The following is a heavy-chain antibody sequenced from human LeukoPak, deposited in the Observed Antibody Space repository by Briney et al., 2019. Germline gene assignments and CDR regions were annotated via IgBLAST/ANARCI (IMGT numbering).Heavy chain of an antibody. D-gene: IGHD6-13*01. CDR3: ARDGAAADLFDY. J-gene: IGHJ4*02. V-gene: IGHV3-21*01. CDR1: GFTFSSYS. Sequence: GGSLRLSCAASGFTFSSYSMNWVRQAPGKGLEWVSSISSSSSYIYYADPVKGRFTISRDNAKNSLYLQMNSLRAEDTAVYYCARDGAAADLFDYWGQGTLVTVSS. CDR2: ISSSSSYI.